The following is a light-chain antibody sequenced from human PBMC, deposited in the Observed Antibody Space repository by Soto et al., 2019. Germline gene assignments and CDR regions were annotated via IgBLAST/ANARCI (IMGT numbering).Light chain of an antibody. Sequence: QSVLTQPPSVSGAPGQRVTISCTGSSPNIGAGYDVHWYQQLPGTAPKLLIYDNINRPSGVPDRFAGSKSGTSASLAITGLQAEDEADYYCQSYDRSLSGSVFGGGTKLIVL. CDR3: QSYDRSLSGSV. CDR2: DNI. J-gene: IGLJ2*01. CDR1: SPNIGAGYD. V-gene: IGLV1-40*01.